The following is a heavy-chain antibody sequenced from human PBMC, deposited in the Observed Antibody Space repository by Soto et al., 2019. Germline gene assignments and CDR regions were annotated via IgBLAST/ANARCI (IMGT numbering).Heavy chain of an antibody. CDR2: IIPIFGTA. CDR3: AREVSSSWQTFFIDY. Sequence: GASVKVSCKASGGTFSSYAISWVRQAPGQGLEWMGGIIPIFGTANYAQKFQGRVTITADESTSTAYMELSSLRSEDTAVYYCAREVSSSWQTFFIDYWGQGTLVTVSS. D-gene: IGHD6-13*01. J-gene: IGHJ4*02. CDR1: GGTFSSYA. V-gene: IGHV1-69*13.